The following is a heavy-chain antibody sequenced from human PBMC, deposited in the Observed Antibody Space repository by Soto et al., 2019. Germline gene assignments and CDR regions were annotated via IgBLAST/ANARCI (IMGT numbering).Heavy chain of an antibody. CDR2: ISNDGSDK. CDR3: AKDQGIAASHGID. D-gene: IGHD6-13*01. J-gene: IGHJ3*01. V-gene: IGHV3-30*18. Sequence: PGGSLILSCAASGFTFNNYGMHWVRQAPGKGLEWVAVISNDGSDKYYADSVKGRLTISRDNSKNTVYLQMNSLRAEDTAVYYCAKDQGIAASHGIDWGQGTMVTVSS. CDR1: GFTFNNYG.